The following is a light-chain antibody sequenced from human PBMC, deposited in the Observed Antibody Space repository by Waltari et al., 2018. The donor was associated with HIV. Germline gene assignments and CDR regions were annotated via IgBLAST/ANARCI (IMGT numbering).Light chain of an antibody. CDR2: EVS. CDR1: SSDVGGYNY. J-gene: IGLJ2*01. V-gene: IGLV2-14*01. Sequence: QSALTQPASVSGSPGQSITISCTGTSSDVGGYNYVSWYQQHPGKVPKLMIYEVSNRPSGVSNRFSGSKSGNTASLTISGLQAEDEADYYCNSYTSSNILVFGGGTKLTVL. CDR3: NSYTSSNILV.